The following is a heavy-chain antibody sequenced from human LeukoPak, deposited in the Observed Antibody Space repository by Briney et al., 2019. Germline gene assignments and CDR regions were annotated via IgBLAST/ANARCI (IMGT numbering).Heavy chain of an antibody. CDR3: ARDISIPTENMVAVSAASLD. V-gene: IGHV4-30-4*08. CDR2: IYYSGST. D-gene: IGHD2-2*01. J-gene: IGHJ4*02. Sequence: PSQTLSLICTVSGGSISSGDYYWSWIRQPPGKGLEWIGYIYYSGSTYYNPSLKSRVTISVDTSKNQFSLKLSSVTAPDTAVYYYARDISIPTENMVAVSAASLDWGQGTLVTVSS. CDR1: GGSISSGDYY.